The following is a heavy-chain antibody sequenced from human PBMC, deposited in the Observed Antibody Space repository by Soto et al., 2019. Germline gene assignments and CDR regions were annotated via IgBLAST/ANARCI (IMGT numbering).Heavy chain of an antibody. D-gene: IGHD2-8*01. CDR1: GFTFSSYA. Sequence: GGSLRLSCAASGFTFSSYAMSWVRQAPGKGLEWVSAISGSGGSTYYADSVKGRFTISRDNSKNTLYLQMNSLRAEDTAVYYFAKGAHIVLMVYAMDLFDYWGQGTLVTVSS. CDR3: AKGAHIVLMVYAMDLFDY. V-gene: IGHV3-23*01. CDR2: ISGSGGST. J-gene: IGHJ4*02.